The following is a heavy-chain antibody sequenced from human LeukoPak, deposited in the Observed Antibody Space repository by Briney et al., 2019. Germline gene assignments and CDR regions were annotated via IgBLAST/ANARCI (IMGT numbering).Heavy chain of an antibody. CDR2: IYYSGSI. J-gene: IGHJ4*02. CDR3: ARAVTASLYFDY. V-gene: IGHV4-61*01. Sequence: SETLSLTCTVSGGSFSSGSYYWSWIRQPPGKGLEWIGNIYYSGSINYSPSLKSRVTMSVDTSKNQFSLKLSSVTAADTAVYYCARAVTASLYFDYWGQGTLVTVSS. CDR1: GGSFSSGSYY. D-gene: IGHD2-21*02.